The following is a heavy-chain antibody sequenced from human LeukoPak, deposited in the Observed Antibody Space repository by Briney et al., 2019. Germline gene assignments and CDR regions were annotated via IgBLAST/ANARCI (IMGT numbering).Heavy chain of an antibody. CDR3: AREYSSPKISDPVISYYYMDV. CDR2: IYTSGST. Sequence: PSETLSLTCTVSGGSISSYYWSWIRQPAGKGLEWIGRIYTSGSTNYNPSLESRVTMSVDTSKNQFSLKLSSVTAADTAVYYCAREYSSPKISDPVISYYYMDVWGKGTTVTVSS. V-gene: IGHV4-4*07. J-gene: IGHJ6*03. CDR1: GGSISSYY. D-gene: IGHD6-13*01.